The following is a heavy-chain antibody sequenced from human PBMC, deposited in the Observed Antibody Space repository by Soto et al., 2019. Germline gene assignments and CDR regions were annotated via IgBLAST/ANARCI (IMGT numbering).Heavy chain of an antibody. J-gene: IGHJ4*02. V-gene: IGHV4-59*08. Sequence: SETLSLTCTVSGGSISSYYWSWIRQPPGKGLEWIGYIYYSGSTNYNPTLKSRVTISVDTSKNQFSLKLSSVTAADTAVYYCASYCSGTTCPFDYWGQGTLVTVS. D-gene: IGHD2-2*01. CDR2: IYYSGST. CDR3: ASYCSGTTCPFDY. CDR1: GGSISSYY.